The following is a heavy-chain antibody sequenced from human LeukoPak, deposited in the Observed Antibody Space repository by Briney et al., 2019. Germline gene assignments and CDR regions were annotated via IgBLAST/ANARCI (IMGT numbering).Heavy chain of an antibody. CDR2: IYYSGST. D-gene: IGHD5-18*01. CDR3: ARGVRQLWSLYYFDY. J-gene: IGHJ4*02. CDR1: GGSISSSSYY. V-gene: IGHV4-39*07. Sequence: SETLSLTCTVSGGSISSSSYYWGWIRQPPGKGLEWIGSIYYSGSTYYNPSLKSRVTISVDTSKNQFSLKLSSVTAADTAVYYCARGVRQLWSLYYFDYWGQGTLVTVSS.